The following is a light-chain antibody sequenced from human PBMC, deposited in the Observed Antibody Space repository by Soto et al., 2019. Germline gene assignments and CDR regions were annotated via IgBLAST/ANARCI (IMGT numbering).Light chain of an antibody. Sequence: QSALTQPPSASGSPGQSVTIACTGTGSDVGDYNYVSWYQQHPGKAPKLMIYEVSKRPSGVPDRFAGSKSGNTASLTVSGLQAEDEANYYCSSYTGSSYVVGTGTKLTVL. V-gene: IGLV2-8*01. CDR2: EVS. CDR1: GSDVGDYNY. J-gene: IGLJ1*01. CDR3: SSYTGSSYV.